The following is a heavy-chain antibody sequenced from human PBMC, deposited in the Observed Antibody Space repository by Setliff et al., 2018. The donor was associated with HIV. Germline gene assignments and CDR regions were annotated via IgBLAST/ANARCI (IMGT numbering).Heavy chain of an antibody. CDR1: GGSFSDYY. CDR2: INHSGRT. Sequence: ASETLSLTCAVYGGSFSDYYWSWIRQPPGKGLEWIGEINHSGRTIQSPSLGSRVTISIDTSKNQFSLKLSSVSAADTAVYYCARVSKTYWYSIPQNYCYHMDVWGKGASVTVSS. CDR3: ARVSKTYWYSIPQNYCYHMDV. J-gene: IGHJ6*03. D-gene: IGHD2-8*02. V-gene: IGHV4-34*01.